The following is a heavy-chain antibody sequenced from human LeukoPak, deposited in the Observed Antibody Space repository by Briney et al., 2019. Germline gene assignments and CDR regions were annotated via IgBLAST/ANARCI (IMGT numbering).Heavy chain of an antibody. CDR1: GYSISSGYY. CDR2: IYYSGST. D-gene: IGHD2-15*01. CDR3: ARNVSTSVVGVAATPILANWFDP. Sequence: SETLSLTCEVSGYSISSGYYWGWIRQPPGKGLEWIGSIYYSGSTHYNPSLKSRVTIPVDMSKNHFSLKLSSVTAADTAVYYCARNVSTSVVGVAATPILANWFDPWGQGTLVTVSS. J-gene: IGHJ5*02. V-gene: IGHV4-38-2*01.